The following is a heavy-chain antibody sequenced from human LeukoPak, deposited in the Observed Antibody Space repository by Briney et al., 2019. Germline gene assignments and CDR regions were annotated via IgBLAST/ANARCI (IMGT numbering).Heavy chain of an antibody. CDR1: GFTFSSYA. V-gene: IGHV3-30*04. CDR3: ARGFSAVRGFPIDY. D-gene: IGHD3-10*01. CDR2: ISYDGSNK. J-gene: IGHJ4*02. Sequence: GGSLRLSCAASGFTFSSYAMHWVRQAPGKGLEWVAVISYDGSNKYYADSVKGRFTISRDNSKNTLYLQMNSLRAEDTAVYYCARGFSAVRGFPIDYWGQGTLVTVSS.